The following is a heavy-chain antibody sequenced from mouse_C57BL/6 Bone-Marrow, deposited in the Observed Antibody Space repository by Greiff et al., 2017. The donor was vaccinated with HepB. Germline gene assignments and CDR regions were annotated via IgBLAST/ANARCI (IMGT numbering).Heavy chain of an antibody. Sequence: VKLQQPGAELVKPGASVKVSCKASGYTFTSYWMHWVKQRPGQGLEWIGRIHPSDSDTNYNQKFKGKATLTVDKSSSTAYMQLSSLTSEDSAVYYCAIFYYSNYDWFAYWGQGTLVTVSA. D-gene: IGHD2-5*01. V-gene: IGHV1-74*01. J-gene: IGHJ3*01. CDR1: GYTFTSYW. CDR2: IHPSDSDT. CDR3: AIFYYSNYDWFAY.